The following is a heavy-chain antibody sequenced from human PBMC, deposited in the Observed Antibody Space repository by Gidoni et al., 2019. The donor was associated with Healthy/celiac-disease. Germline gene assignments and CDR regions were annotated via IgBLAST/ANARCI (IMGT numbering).Heavy chain of an antibody. CDR2: IWYDGSNK. D-gene: IGHD3-22*01. V-gene: IGHV3-33*01. Sequence: QVQLVESGGGVVQPGRSLLLSCSASGFTFRSYGMHWVRKAPGKGLEWVAVIWYDGSNKYYADSVKGRFTISRDNSKNTLYLQMNSLRAEDTAVYYCAREGYDSSRDAFDIWGQGTMVTVSS. CDR1: GFTFRSYG. CDR3: AREGYDSSRDAFDI. J-gene: IGHJ3*02.